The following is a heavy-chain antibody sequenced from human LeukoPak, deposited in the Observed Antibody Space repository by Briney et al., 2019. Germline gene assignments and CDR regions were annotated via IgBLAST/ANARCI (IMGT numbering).Heavy chain of an antibody. CDR1: GFTFSSYG. Sequence: GGSLRLSCAASGFTFSSYGMYWVRQAPGKGLEWVAVISYDGSNKYYGDSVKGRFTISRDNSRNTLFLQMNSLRAEDTAVYYCAKDEEYYYDSSGYYPLDHWGQGTLVTVSS. CDR3: AKDEEYYYDSSGYYPLDH. J-gene: IGHJ4*02. CDR2: ISYDGSNK. V-gene: IGHV3-30*18. D-gene: IGHD3-22*01.